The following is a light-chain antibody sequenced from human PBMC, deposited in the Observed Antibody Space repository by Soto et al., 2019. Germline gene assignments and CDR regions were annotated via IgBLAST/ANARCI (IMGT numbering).Light chain of an antibody. J-gene: IGKJ3*01. CDR1: QSVSSY. CDR2: DAS. V-gene: IGKV3-11*01. Sequence: DIVLTQSPATLSLSPGERATLSCRASQSVSSYLAWYQQKPGQAPRLLIYDASNRATGIPARFSGSGSGTDFTLTNSSLEPEDFAVYYCQQRSNWPPFTFGPGTKVDIK. CDR3: QQRSNWPPFT.